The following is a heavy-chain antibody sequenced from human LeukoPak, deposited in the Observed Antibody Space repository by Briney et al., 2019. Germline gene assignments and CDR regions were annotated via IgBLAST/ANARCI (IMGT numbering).Heavy chain of an antibody. D-gene: IGHD3-22*01. Sequence: TGGSLRLSCAASGFTFSSYGMHWVRQAPGKGLEWAAFIRYDGSNKYYADSVKGRFTISRDNSMNTLYLQMNSLRAEDTAVYYCAKDHYYDSSGYLCHWGKGTLVNVSS. CDR3: AKDHYYDSSGYLCH. V-gene: IGHV3-30*02. CDR1: GFTFSSYG. J-gene: IGHJ4*02. CDR2: IRYDGSNK.